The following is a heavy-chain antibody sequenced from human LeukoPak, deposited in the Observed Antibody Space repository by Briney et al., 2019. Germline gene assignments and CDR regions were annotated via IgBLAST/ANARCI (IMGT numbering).Heavy chain of an antibody. CDR1: GGSISSYY. V-gene: IGHV4-59*01. J-gene: IGHJ5*02. CDR2: IYYSGST. D-gene: IGHD3-10*01. Sequence: SETLSLTCTVSGGSISSYYWSWIRQPPGKGLEWIGYIYYSGSTNYNPSLKSRVTISVDTSKNQFSLKLSSVTAADTAVYYCARYYYGSGSSWFDPWGQGTLVTVSS. CDR3: ARYYYGSGSSWFDP.